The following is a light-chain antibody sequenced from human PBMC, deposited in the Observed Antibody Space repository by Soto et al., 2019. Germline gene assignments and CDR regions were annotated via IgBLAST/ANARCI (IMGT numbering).Light chain of an antibody. Sequence: DIQMTQSPSTLSASVGDRVTITCRASQSISSWLAWYQQKPGKAPNLLIYKASCLESGVTSRFSGSGSGTEFTLTISSLQPDDVATYYCQQYNSYPSTFGQGTRLEIK. J-gene: IGKJ5*01. CDR3: QQYNSYPST. CDR2: KAS. CDR1: QSISSW. V-gene: IGKV1-5*03.